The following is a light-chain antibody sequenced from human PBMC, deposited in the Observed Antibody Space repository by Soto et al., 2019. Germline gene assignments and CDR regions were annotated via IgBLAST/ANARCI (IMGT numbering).Light chain of an antibody. Sequence: DIQLAQSPSFLSASVGDRVTMTCRASEPINTDLAWFQQKPGKAPQLLIYDASTLLSGVPSRFRGSGTGEEFTLTITSLQPEDFATYYCQQLDEYPETFGGGTKVEIK. CDR1: EPINTD. J-gene: IGKJ4*01. V-gene: IGKV1-9*01. CDR3: QQLDEYPET. CDR2: DAS.